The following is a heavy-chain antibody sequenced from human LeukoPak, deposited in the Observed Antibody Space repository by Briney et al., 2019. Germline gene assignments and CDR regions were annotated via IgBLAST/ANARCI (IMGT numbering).Heavy chain of an antibody. Sequence: SQTLSLTCAISGDSVSSNSAAWNWIRQSPSRGLEWLGRTYYRSKWYNDYAVSVKSRITINPDTSKNQFSLQLNSVTPEDTAVYYCARDHYDSSGYPHYYYYYMDVWGKGTTVTVSS. CDR1: GDSVSSNSAA. V-gene: IGHV6-1*01. D-gene: IGHD3-22*01. CDR2: TYYRSKWYN. J-gene: IGHJ6*03. CDR3: ARDHYDSSGYPHYYYYYMDV.